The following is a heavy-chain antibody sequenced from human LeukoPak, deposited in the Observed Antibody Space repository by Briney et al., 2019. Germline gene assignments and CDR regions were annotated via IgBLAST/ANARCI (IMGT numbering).Heavy chain of an antibody. CDR1: GGSISSYY. CDR3: ARGGQLRYFDWLSTPFDY. Sequence: PSETLSLTCTVSGGSISSYYWSGIRQPPGKGLEWIGYIYYSGSTNYNPSLKSRVTISVDTSKNQFSLKLSSVTAADTAVYYCARGGQLRYFDWLSTPFDYWGQGTLVTVSS. D-gene: IGHD3-9*01. V-gene: IGHV4-59*08. CDR2: IYYSGST. J-gene: IGHJ4*02.